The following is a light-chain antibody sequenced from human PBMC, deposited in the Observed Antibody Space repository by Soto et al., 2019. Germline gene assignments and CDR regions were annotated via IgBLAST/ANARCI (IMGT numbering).Light chain of an antibody. CDR2: AAS. V-gene: IGKV1-39*01. CDR3: QQSYSIPIT. Sequence: DIQMTQSPSSLSASVGDRVTISCQASQDISTYLYWYQQKPGKAPKLLIYAASSLQSGVPSRFSGSGSGTDFTLTISSLQPEDFATYHCQQSYSIPITFGQGTRLEIK. CDR1: QDISTY. J-gene: IGKJ5*01.